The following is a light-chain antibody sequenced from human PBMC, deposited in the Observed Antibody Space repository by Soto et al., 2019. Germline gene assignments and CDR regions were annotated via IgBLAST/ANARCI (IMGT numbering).Light chain of an antibody. CDR2: GAS. CDR3: QQYGTLPTT. V-gene: IGKV3-20*01. J-gene: IGKJ1*01. CDR1: QTVLNNY. Sequence: EIGLTQSPGTLSLSPGERPTLSCRASQTVLNNYLTWYQQKPGQAPRRLIFGASFRATGIPDRFSGSGSGTDFTLTISRLEPEDSAVYYCQQYGTLPTTFGQGTKVEIK.